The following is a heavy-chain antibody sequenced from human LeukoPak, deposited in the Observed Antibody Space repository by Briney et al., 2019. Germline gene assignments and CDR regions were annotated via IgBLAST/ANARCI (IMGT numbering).Heavy chain of an antibody. V-gene: IGHV3-33*08. Sequence: GGSLRHSSAQPLVSFSVIVTCSVRQAPGKGLEWVAVIWYDGSNKYYADSVKGRFTISRDNSKNTRYLQMNSLRAENTAVYYCARDGGDGYNGVDYWGQGTLVTVSS. J-gene: IGHJ4*02. D-gene: IGHD5-24*01. CDR3: ARDGGDGYNGVDY. CDR2: IWYDGSNK. CDR1: VSFSVIVT.